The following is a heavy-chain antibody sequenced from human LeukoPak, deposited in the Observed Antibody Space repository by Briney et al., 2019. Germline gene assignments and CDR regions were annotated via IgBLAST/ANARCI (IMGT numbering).Heavy chain of an antibody. D-gene: IGHD3-3*01. V-gene: IGHV3-9*01. Sequence: PGRSLRLSCAASGFTFDDYAMHWVRQAPGKGLEWVSGISWNSGSIGYADSVKGRFTISRDNAKNSLFLQMDSLRAEDTAVYYCTRAITVGGITIPFDLWGRGTQVTVSS. CDR1: GFTFDDYA. CDR3: TRAITVGGITIPFDL. CDR2: ISWNSGSI. J-gene: IGHJ2*01.